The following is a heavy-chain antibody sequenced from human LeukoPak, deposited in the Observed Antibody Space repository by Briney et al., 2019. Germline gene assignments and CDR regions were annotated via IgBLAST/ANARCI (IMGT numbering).Heavy chain of an antibody. V-gene: IGHV1-69*13. CDR3: ARDRYCSSTSCYYYFDY. Sequence: SVKVSCKASGYTFTSYDINWVRQAPGQGLEWMGGIIPIFGTANYAQKFQGRVTITADESTSTAYMELSSLRSEDTAVYYCARDRYCSSTSCYYYFDYWGQGTLVTVSS. CDR1: GYTFTSYD. J-gene: IGHJ4*02. D-gene: IGHD2-2*01. CDR2: IIPIFGTA.